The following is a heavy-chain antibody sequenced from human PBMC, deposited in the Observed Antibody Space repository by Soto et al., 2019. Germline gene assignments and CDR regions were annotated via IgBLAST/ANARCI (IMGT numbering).Heavy chain of an antibody. CDR1: GFTFSDSP. J-gene: IGHJ6*02. CDR2: IRTKADNYAT. V-gene: IGHV3-73*02. CDR3: TRLRTVESRIRFDYYAMDV. D-gene: IGHD4-17*01. Sequence: EVQLVESGGGLVQPGGSLKLSCAASGFTFSDSPMHWVRQASGKGLEWIGRIRTKADNYATAFAASVKDRFIISRDDSKNTAYLQMNSLKTEDTAVYYCTRLRTVESRIRFDYYAMDVWGQGTTVTVSS.